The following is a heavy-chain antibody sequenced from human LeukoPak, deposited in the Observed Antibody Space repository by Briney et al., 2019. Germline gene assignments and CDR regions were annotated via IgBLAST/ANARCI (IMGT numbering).Heavy chain of an antibody. CDR2: INSDGINT. D-gene: IGHD3-22*01. Sequence: GGTLRLSCAASGFTFSSYGMSWVRQAPGKGLVWVSRINSDGINTSYADSVKGRFTISRDNAKNTLNLQMNSLRAEDTAVYYCARDLGQYYDTSDNWFDPWGQGTLVTVSS. J-gene: IGHJ5*02. CDR3: ARDLGQYYDTSDNWFDP. CDR1: GFTFSSYG. V-gene: IGHV3-74*01.